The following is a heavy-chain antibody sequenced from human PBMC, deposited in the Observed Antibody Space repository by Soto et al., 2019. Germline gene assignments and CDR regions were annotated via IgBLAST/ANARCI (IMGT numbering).Heavy chain of an antibody. CDR3: ARAGPVSGNHAFDF. CDR2: IIPIFGTA. D-gene: IGHD6-19*01. V-gene: IGHV1-69*06. J-gene: IGHJ3*01. CDR1: GGSFSSYA. Sequence: QVQLVQSGAEVKKPGSSVKVSCKASGGSFSSYAISWVRQAPVQGLEWMGGIIPIFGTATYAQKFQGRVTIIADKSTSTAYMELSSLRSEDTAVYYCARAGPVSGNHAFDFWGQGTLVTVSS.